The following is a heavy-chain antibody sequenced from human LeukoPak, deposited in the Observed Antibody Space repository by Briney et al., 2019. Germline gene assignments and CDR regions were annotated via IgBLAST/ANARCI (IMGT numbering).Heavy chain of an antibody. CDR3: VRHRRVGNFDY. V-gene: IGHV3-48*03. Sequence: GGCLRLSCAASGFTFSSYEMNWVPRAPGKGLEGGSYILSSGSTTFYAESVKGRFTISRDNAQNTLYLQMNSLRAEDTAVYYCVRHRRVGNFDYWGQGTLVTVSS. CDR1: GFTFSSYE. CDR2: ILSSGSTT. J-gene: IGHJ4*02. D-gene: IGHD1-26*01.